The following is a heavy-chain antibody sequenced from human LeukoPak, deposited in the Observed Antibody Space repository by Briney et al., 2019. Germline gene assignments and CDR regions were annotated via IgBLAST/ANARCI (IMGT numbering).Heavy chain of an antibody. CDR2: IYSGGST. CDR1: GFTVSSNY. D-gene: IGHD3-10*01. J-gene: IGHJ4*02. Sequence: EGSLRLSCAASGFTVSSNYMSWVRQAPGKGLEWVSVIYSGGSTYYADSVKGRFTISRDNSKNTLYLQMNSLRAEDTAVYYCARSPGGDRYFDYWGQGTLVTVSS. CDR3: ARSPGGDRYFDY. V-gene: IGHV3-53*01.